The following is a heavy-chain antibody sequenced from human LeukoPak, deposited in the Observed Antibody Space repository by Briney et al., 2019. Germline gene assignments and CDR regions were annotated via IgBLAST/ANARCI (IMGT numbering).Heavy chain of an antibody. CDR1: GFTFSSYA. CDR2: ISGSGGST. V-gene: IGHV3-23*01. J-gene: IGHJ4*02. Sequence: GGSLRLSCAASGFTFSSYATSWVRQAPGKGLEWASAISGSGGSTYYADSVKGRFTISRDNSKNTLYLQMNSLRAEDTAIYYCAIRTALYTTSWSNFDYWGQGTLVTVSS. CDR3: AIRTALYTTSWSNFDY. D-gene: IGHD6-13*01.